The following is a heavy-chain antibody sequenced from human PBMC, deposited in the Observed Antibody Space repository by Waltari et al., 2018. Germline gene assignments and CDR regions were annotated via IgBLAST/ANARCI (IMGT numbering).Heavy chain of an antibody. CDR2: ISSTTRNI. CDR1: GFRFSSYS. Sequence: EVQLVESGGDLAQPGGSLRLSCAASGFRFSSYSINWVRQAPGKGLDWLSYISSTTRNIYYADSGKGRFTISRDNAENSVYLQMNSLRDEDTAVYYCARVGDSGYVSDYWGQGTLVTVSS. D-gene: IGHD5-12*01. CDR3: ARVGDSGYVSDY. J-gene: IGHJ4*02. V-gene: IGHV3-48*02.